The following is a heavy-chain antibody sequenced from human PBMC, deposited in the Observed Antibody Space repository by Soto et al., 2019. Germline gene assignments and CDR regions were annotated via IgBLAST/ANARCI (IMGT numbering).Heavy chain of an antibody. CDR2: INPNSGGT. D-gene: IGHD3-16*02. Sequence: RASVKVSCKASGYTFTGYYMHWVRQAPGQGLEWMGWINPNSGGTNYAQKFQGMVTMTRDTSISTAYMELSRLRSDDTAVYYCARVSEDYVWGSYRHWDGMDVWGQGTTVTVSS. CDR3: ARVSEDYVWGSYRHWDGMDV. V-gene: IGHV1-2*02. CDR1: GYTFTGYY. J-gene: IGHJ6*02.